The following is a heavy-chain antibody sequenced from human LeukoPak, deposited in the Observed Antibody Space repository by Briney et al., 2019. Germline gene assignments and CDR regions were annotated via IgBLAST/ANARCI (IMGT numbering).Heavy chain of an antibody. CDR2: ISSTSVTT. V-gene: IGHV3-48*02. CDR1: GFTFSSYG. CDR3: ARGLYGSGTKAVDY. Sequence: GGSLRLSCAASGFTFSSYGMSWVRHAPGKGLEWVSYISSTSVTTFYTDSLKGRFTSTRDNARNSLYLQMNSLRDEDTAVYYCARGLYGSGTKAVDYWGQGTLVTVCS. J-gene: IGHJ4*02. D-gene: IGHD3-10*01.